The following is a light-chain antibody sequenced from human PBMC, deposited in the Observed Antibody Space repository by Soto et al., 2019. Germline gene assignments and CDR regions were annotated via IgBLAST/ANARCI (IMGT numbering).Light chain of an antibody. Sequence: SYELTQPPSVSVAPGQTARITCGGNSIGSKSVHWYQQKPGQAPVLVVYDDSDRPSGIPERFSGSNSGNTATLTISRVEAGDEADYYCQVWDSSSDRYVFGTGTKVTVL. J-gene: IGLJ1*01. CDR3: QVWDSSSDRYV. V-gene: IGLV3-21*02. CDR1: SIGSKS. CDR2: DDS.